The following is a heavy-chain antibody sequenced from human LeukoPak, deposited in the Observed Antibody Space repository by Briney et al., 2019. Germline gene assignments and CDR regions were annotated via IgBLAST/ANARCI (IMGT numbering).Heavy chain of an antibody. CDR2: IYSGGST. J-gene: IGHJ6*02. V-gene: IGHV3-53*01. CDR3: ARDHCGMDV. CDR1: GFTFSSYA. Sequence: GGSLRLSCAASGFTFSSYAMSWVRQAPGKGLEWVSVIYSGGSTYYADSVKGRFTISRDNSKNTLYLQMNSLRAEDTAVYYCARDHCGMDVWGQGTTVTVSS.